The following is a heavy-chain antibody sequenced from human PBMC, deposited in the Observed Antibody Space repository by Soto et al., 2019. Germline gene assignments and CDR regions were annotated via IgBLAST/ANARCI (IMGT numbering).Heavy chain of an antibody. D-gene: IGHD3-3*01. J-gene: IGHJ6*02. CDR2: IYPGDSDT. CDR1: GYSFTSYW. Sequence: GESLKISCKGSGYSFTSYWIGWVRQMPGKGLEWMGIIYPGDSDTRYSPSFQGQVTISADKSISTAYLQWSSLKASDTAMYYCARHSREKSGYQLTNKGYYYYYGMDVWGQGTTVTVSS. CDR3: ARHSREKSGYQLTNKGYYYYYGMDV. V-gene: IGHV5-51*01.